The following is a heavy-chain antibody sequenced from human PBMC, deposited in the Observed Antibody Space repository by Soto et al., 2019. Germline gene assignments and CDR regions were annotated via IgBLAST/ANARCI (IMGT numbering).Heavy chain of an antibody. CDR3: AAAPYCSGGSCYYAFDI. CDR2: IVVGSGNT. J-gene: IGHJ3*02. D-gene: IGHD2-15*01. CDR1: GFTFTSSA. V-gene: IGHV1-58*01. Sequence: SVKVSCTASGFTFTSSAVQWVRQARGQRLEWIGWIVVGSGNTNYAQKLQERVTITRDMSTSTAYMELSSLRSEDTAVYYCAAAPYCSGGSCYYAFDIWGQGTMVTVSS.